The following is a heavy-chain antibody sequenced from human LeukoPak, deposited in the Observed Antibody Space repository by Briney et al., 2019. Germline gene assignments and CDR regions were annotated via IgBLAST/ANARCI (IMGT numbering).Heavy chain of an antibody. Sequence: SVKVACKASGGTFSSYAISWVRQAPGQGLEWMGRIIPIFGTANYAQKFQGRVTITTDESTSTAYMELSSLRSEDTAVYYCARDLLTVLAAAGSGGTYYFDYWGQGTLVTVSS. CDR2: IIPIFGTA. D-gene: IGHD6-13*01. V-gene: IGHV1-69*05. CDR3: ARDLLTVLAAAGSGGTYYFDY. CDR1: GGTFSSYA. J-gene: IGHJ4*02.